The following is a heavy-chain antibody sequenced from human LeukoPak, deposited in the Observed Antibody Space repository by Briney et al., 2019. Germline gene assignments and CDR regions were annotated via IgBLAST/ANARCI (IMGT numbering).Heavy chain of an antibody. J-gene: IGHJ4*02. D-gene: IGHD3-22*01. V-gene: IGHV1-8*01. CDR3: TTDRSTYYYDSSGYLTDY. CDR1: GYTFTSYD. CDR2: MNPNSGNT. Sequence: ASVKVSCKASGYTFTSYDINWVRQATGQGLEWMGWMNPNSGNTGYAQKFQGRVTMTRNTSISTAYMELSSLRSEDTAVYYCTTDRSTYYYDSSGYLTDYWGQGTLVTVSS.